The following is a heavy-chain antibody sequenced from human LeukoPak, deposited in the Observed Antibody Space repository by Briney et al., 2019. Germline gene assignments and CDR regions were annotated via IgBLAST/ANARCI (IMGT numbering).Heavy chain of an antibody. CDR1: GGSISSYY. CDR3: ARGGGRGDGYKIPLSY. V-gene: IGHV4-59*01. Sequence: PSETLSLTCTVSGGSISSYYWSWIRQPPGKGLEWIGYIYYSGSTNYNPSLKSRVTISVDTSKNQFSLKLSSVTAADTAVYYCARGGGRGDGYKIPLSYWGQGTLVTASS. CDR2: IYYSGST. J-gene: IGHJ4*02. D-gene: IGHD5-24*01.